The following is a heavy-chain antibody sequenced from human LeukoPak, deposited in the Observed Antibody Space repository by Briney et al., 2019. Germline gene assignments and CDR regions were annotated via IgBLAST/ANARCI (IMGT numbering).Heavy chain of an antibody. CDR3: ASEQAYDHLPAHYKTEYFLQ. D-gene: IGHD3-9*01. J-gene: IGHJ1*01. V-gene: IGHV4-61*05. CDR1: GVSISSSSYY. Sequence: KTSESLSLTCTVSGVSISSSSYYWGWIRQPPGKGLEWIGYIYYSGSTNYNPSLKSRVTISVDASNNRFSLSLKSVIAADTATYYCASEQAYDHLPAHYKTEYFLQWGQGSLVTVSS. CDR2: IYYSGST.